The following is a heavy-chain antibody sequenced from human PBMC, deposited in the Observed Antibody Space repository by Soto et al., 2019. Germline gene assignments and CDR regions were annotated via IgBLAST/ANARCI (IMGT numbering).Heavy chain of an antibody. J-gene: IGHJ5*02. D-gene: IGHD3-3*01. CDR1: AGSLSTSNW. V-gene: IGHV4-4*02. Sequence: PSETLSLNCAVSAGSLSTSNWWIWLRQPPGKGLEWIGEIYHSGSTNYNPSLKSRVTISVDKSKNQFSLKLSSVTAADTAVYYCARDFQRRTLYRYSWFDPWGKGILGSVSS. CDR2: IYHSGST. CDR3: ARDFQRRTLYRYSWFDP.